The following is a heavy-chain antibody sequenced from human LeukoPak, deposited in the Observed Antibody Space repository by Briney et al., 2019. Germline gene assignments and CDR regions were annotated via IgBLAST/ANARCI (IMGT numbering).Heavy chain of an antibody. V-gene: IGHV4-59*01. D-gene: IGHD6-25*01. CDR2: IFHSGIT. CDR3: ARAETLAAIYFDF. CDR1: GGSISPYY. Sequence: SETLSLTCSVAGGSISPYYWSWFRQPPGKGLEWIGYIFHSGITTYNPSLKSRVTISLDSSKNQFFLRLTSVTAADTAMYYCARAETLAAIYFDFWGQGSLVTVSS. J-gene: IGHJ4*02.